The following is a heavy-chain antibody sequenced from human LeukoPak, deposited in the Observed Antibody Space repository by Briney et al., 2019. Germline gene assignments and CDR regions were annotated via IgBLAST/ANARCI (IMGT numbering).Heavy chain of an antibody. CDR2: INSDGSST. V-gene: IGHV3-74*01. CDR3: ARDFGWNGGITFDY. D-gene: IGHD4-23*01. J-gene: IGHJ4*02. CDR1: GFTFSSYW. Sequence: GGSLSLSFAASGFTFSSYWMHWVRQAPGKGLVWVSRINSDGSSTSYADSVKGRFTISRDNAKNSLCLQTNSLRAEDTAVYYCARDFGWNGGITFDYWGQGTLVTVSS.